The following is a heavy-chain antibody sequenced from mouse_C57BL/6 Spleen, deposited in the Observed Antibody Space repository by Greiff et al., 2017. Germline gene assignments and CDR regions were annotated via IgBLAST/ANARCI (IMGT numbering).Heavy chain of an antibody. J-gene: IGHJ2*01. CDR2: IDPEDGDT. CDR3: TTASRAYPYYFDY. Sequence: VQLQQSGAELVRPGASVKLSCTASGFNIKDYYMHWVKQRPEQGLEWIGRIDPEDGDTEYAPKFQGKATMTADTSSNPAYLQLSSLTSEDTAVYYCTTASRAYPYYFDYWGQGTTLTVSS. V-gene: IGHV14-1*01. D-gene: IGHD2-10*01. CDR1: GFNIKDYY.